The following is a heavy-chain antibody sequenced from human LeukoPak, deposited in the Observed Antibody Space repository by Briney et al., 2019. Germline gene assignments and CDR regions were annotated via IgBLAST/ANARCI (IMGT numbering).Heavy chain of an antibody. D-gene: IGHD4-23*01. V-gene: IGHV3-7*01. J-gene: IGHJ3*01. CDR2: IKQDGSEK. CDR1: GFTFSSYW. CDR3: AGVRAGGNRAFDV. Sequence: GGSLRLSCAASGFTFSSYWMSWVRQAPGKGLEWVANIKQDGSEKYYVDSVKGRFTISRDNAKNSLYLQMNSLRAEDTAVYYCAGVRAGGNRAFDVWGQGTVVAVSS.